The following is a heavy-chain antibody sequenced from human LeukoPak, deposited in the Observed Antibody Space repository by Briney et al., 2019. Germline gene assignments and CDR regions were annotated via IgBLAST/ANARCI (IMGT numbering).Heavy chain of an antibody. CDR3: AREGVDWNHSVYYFDY. V-gene: IGHV1-2*02. D-gene: IGHD1-1*01. Sequence: ASVKVSCKASGYTFTGYYMHWVRQAPGQGLEWMGWINPNSGGTNYAQKFQGRVTMTRDTSISTAYMELSRLRSDDTAVYYRAREGVDWNHSVYYFDYWGQGTLVTVSS. CDR2: INPNSGGT. CDR1: GYTFTGYY. J-gene: IGHJ4*02.